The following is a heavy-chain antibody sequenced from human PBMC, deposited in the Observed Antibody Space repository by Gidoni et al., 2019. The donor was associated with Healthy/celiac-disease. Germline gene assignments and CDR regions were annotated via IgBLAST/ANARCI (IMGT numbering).Heavy chain of an antibody. Sequence: QVQLVQSGAEVKKPGASVKVSCKASGYTFTSYYMHWVRQAPGQGLEWMGITNPSGGSTSYAQKFQGRVTMTRDTSTSTVYMELSSLRSEDTAVYYCARDRGNGGNSGSYYSFDYWGQGTLVTVSS. V-gene: IGHV1-46*01. CDR1: GYTFTSYY. CDR2: TNPSGGST. J-gene: IGHJ4*02. CDR3: ARDRGNGGNSGSYYSFDY. D-gene: IGHD1-26*01.